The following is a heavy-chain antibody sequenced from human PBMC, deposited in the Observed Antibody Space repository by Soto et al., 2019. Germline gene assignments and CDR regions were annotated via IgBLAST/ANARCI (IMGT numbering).Heavy chain of an antibody. CDR1: GFTFDDYA. CDR3: AKDTEMATTTNYYYGMDV. CDR2: ISWNSGSI. D-gene: IGHD5-12*01. V-gene: IGHV3-9*01. Sequence: GGSLRLSCAASGFTFDDYAMHWVRQAPGKGLEWVSGISWNSGSIGYADSVKGRFTISRDNAKNSLYLQMNSLRAEDTALYYCAKDTEMATTTNYYYGMDVWGQGTTVTVSS. J-gene: IGHJ6*02.